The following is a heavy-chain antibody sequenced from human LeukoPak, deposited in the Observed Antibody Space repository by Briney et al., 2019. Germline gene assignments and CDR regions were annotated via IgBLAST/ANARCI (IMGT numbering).Heavy chain of an antibody. J-gene: IGHJ4*02. CDR3: VRSAFLTTEFYFDY. V-gene: IGHV3-74*01. D-gene: IGHD4-11*01. CDR2: IKTDGSAP. Sequence: GGSLRLPCAASGFTFSSHYMQWVRQAPGKGLVWVSGIKTDGSAPRYADSVKGRFTISRDNAKNTLYLQMNSLRAEDTAVYYCVRSAFLTTEFYFDYWGQGTLVAVSS. CDR1: GFTFSSHY.